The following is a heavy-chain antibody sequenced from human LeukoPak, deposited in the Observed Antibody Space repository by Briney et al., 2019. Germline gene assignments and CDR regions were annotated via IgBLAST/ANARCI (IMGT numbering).Heavy chain of an antibody. CDR1: GYTFTSYD. CDR2: ISAYNGNT. CDR3: ARGSSSWYGSDY. V-gene: IGHV1-18*01. J-gene: IGHJ4*02. Sequence: ASVKVSCKASGYTFTSYDINWVRQATGQGLEWMGWISAYNGNTNYAQKLQGRVTMTTDTSTSTAYMELRSLRSDDTAVYYCARGSSSWYGSDYWGQGTLVTVSS. D-gene: IGHD6-13*01.